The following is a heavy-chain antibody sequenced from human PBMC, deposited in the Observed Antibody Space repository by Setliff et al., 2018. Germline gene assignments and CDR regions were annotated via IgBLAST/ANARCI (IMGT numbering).Heavy chain of an antibody. J-gene: IGHJ3*02. Sequence: PEGSLRLSCSASGFSFSSSWMAWVRQAPGQGLEWVADIRPDGSGNFYADAVRGRFTASRDNARNSLFLQMNSLSVEDTAMYYCARDPEGGEFDIWGRGTLVTVSS. CDR3: ARDPEGGEFDI. D-gene: IGHD2-21*01. V-gene: IGHV3-7*01. CDR2: IRPDGSGN. CDR1: GFSFSSSW.